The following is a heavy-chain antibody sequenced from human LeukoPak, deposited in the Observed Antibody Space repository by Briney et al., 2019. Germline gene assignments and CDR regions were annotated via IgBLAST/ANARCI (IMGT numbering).Heavy chain of an antibody. CDR3: AIRGYGHRGWFDP. CDR1: GYTYTSYD. Sequence: ASVKVSGKASGYTYTSYDINWVRQATGQGLEWMGWMNPNSGNTGYAQKFQGRVTMTRNTSISTAYMELSSLRSEDTAVYYCAIRGYGHRGWFDPWGQGTLVTVSS. V-gene: IGHV1-8*01. D-gene: IGHD5-18*01. J-gene: IGHJ5*02. CDR2: MNPNSGNT.